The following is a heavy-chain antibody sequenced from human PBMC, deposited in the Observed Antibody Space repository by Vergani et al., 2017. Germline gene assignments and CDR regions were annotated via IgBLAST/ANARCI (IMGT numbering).Heavy chain of an antibody. CDR2: IIPILGIA. D-gene: IGHD3-10*01. Sequence: QVQLVQSGAEVKKPGSSVKVSCKASGGTFSSYAISWVRQPPGQGLEWMGRIIPILGIANYAQKFQGRVTITADKSTSTAYMELSSLRSEDTAVYYWAGASPRGDYYYYGMDVWGQGTTVTVSS. CDR1: GGTFSSYA. CDR3: AGASPRGDYYYYGMDV. J-gene: IGHJ6*02. V-gene: IGHV1-69*04.